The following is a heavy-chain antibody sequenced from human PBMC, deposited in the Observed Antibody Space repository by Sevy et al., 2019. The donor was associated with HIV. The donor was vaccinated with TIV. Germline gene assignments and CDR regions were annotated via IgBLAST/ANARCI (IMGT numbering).Heavy chain of an antibody. V-gene: IGHV3-21*01. J-gene: IGHJ4*02. CDR2: ISSSSSYI. CDR3: ARDPDGGTTPGDY. D-gene: IGHD4-17*01. Sequence: GGSLRLSCAASGFTFSSYSMNWVRQAPGKGLEWVSSISSSSSYIYYADSAKGRFTISRDNAKNSLYLQMNSLRAEDTAVYYCARDPDGGTTPGDYWGQGTLVTVSS. CDR1: GFTFSSYS.